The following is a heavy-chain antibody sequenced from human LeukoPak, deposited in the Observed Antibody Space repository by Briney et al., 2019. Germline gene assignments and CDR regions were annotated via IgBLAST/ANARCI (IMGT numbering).Heavy chain of an antibody. D-gene: IGHD2-2*02. CDR1: GGSISSYY. CDR3: AYCSSTSCYKGGIDY. CDR2: IYYSGST. V-gene: IGHV4-59*01. Sequence: SETLSLTCTVSGGSISSYYWSWIRQPPGKGLEWIGYIYYSGSTNYNPSLKSRVTISVDTSKNQFSLKLSSVTAVDTAVYYCAYCSSTSCYKGGIDYWGQGTLVTVSS. J-gene: IGHJ4*02.